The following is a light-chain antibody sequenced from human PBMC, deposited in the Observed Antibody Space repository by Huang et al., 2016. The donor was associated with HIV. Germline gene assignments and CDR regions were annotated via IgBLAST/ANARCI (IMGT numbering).Light chain of an antibody. CDR3: QQYHNWPPYT. V-gene: IGKV3-15*01. J-gene: IGKJ2*01. CDR2: GAS. CDR1: QSISNN. Sequence: EILLTQSPATLSVSPGERVTLSCRASQSISNNFAWYQQKPGQPPRLLIYGASTRATAIPARFSGSASGTEFTLTISSLQSEDFAVYYCQQYHNWPPYTFGQGTKLEI.